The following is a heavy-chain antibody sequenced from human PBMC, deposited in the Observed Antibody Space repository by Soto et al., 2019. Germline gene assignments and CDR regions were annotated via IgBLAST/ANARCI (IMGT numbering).Heavy chain of an antibody. CDR2: VYYSGST. V-gene: IGHV4-59*01. CDR1: GGSISGYY. CDR3: ARAPVGMDSINFFDH. Sequence: SETLSLTCTLSGGSISGYYWSWIRQPPGKGLEWIGYVYYSGSTKYNPSLESRVTISVDMSNNQFSLMLTSVTAADTAVYYCARAPVGMDSINFFDHWGQGILVTVSS. D-gene: IGHD2-8*01. J-gene: IGHJ4*02.